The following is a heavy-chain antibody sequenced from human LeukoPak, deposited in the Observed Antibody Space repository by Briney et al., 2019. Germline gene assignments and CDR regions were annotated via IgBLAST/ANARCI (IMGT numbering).Heavy chain of an antibody. V-gene: IGHV4-59*01. Sequence: SETLSLTCTVSGGSISSYYWSWIRQPPGKGLEWIGYIYDSGSTNYNPSLKSRVTISVDTSKNQFSLKLSSVTAADTAVYYCARAGHDYDFWSGYYRPYYFDYWGQGTLVTVSS. CDR1: GGSISSYY. CDR3: ARAGHDYDFWSGYYRPYYFDY. J-gene: IGHJ4*02. CDR2: IYDSGST. D-gene: IGHD3-3*01.